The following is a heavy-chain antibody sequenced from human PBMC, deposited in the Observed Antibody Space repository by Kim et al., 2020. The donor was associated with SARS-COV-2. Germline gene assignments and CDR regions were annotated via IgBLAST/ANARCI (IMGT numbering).Heavy chain of an antibody. CDR2: IFPVFGTA. D-gene: IGHD2-15*01. CDR3: ARDSQVVGATWYKYALDV. Sequence: SVKVSCKASGGTFSNYGVTWVRQAPGQGLEWIGGIFPVFGTATYAQRFQGRVEIAADESTNTAYIGLKSLRSEDTAVYYCARDSQVVGATWYKYALDVWGQGTTVIVSS. V-gene: IGHV1-69*13. J-gene: IGHJ6*02. CDR1: GGTFSNYG.